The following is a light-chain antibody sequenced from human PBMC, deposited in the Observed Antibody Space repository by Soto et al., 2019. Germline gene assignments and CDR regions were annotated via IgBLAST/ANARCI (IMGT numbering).Light chain of an antibody. Sequence: EIVMTQSPATLSVSPGGRATLSCRASQSISGTLAWYQQKPGQAPRLLIFGASTRATGIPDRFSGSGSGTDFTLTISRLEPEDFAVYYCQHYYTSYTTFGQGTKVDI. V-gene: IGKV3D-15*01. J-gene: IGKJ1*01. CDR1: QSISGT. CDR2: GAS. CDR3: QHYYTSYTT.